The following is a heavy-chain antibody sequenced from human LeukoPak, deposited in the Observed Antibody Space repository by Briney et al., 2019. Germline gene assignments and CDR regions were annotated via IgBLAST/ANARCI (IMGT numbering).Heavy chain of an antibody. V-gene: IGHV3-23*01. D-gene: IGHD3-10*01. CDR1: GFTFSSYA. J-gene: IGHJ4*02. CDR3: AKLPHSRGGSYSDY. Sequence: PGGSLRLSCAASGFTFSSYAMSCARQAPGKGLEWFSTISSAGCIPTYYADSGKGRFTISRDNSKNTVYLQMNTLRAEDTAVYYCAKLPHSRGGSYSDYWGQGTLVTVSS. CDR2: ISSAGCIPT.